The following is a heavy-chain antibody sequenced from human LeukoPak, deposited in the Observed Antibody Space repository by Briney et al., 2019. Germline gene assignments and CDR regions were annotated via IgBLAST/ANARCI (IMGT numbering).Heavy chain of an antibody. D-gene: IGHD2-2*01. J-gene: IGHJ6*02. Sequence: GGSLRLSCAASGFTVSSYSMNWVRQAPGKGLEWVSSISSSSSYIYYTDSVKGRFTISRDNAKNSLYLQVNSLRAEDTAVYYCARVLLVPAAPEDYYYGMDVWGQGTTVTVSS. CDR2: ISSSSSYI. CDR1: GFTVSSYS. V-gene: IGHV3-21*01. CDR3: ARVLLVPAAPEDYYYGMDV.